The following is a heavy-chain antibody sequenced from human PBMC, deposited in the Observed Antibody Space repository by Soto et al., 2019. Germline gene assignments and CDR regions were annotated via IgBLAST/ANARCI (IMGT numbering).Heavy chain of an antibody. D-gene: IGHD5-12*01. Sequence: ASVKVSCKASGYTFTSYGISWVRQAPGQGLEWMGWINPNNGNTSYAQKIQGRVTMTTNTSMSTAYMELSSLRSEDTAVYYCARGIVDIVATIEGYFDYWGQGTLVTVSS. CDR3: ARGIVDIVATIEGYFDY. J-gene: IGHJ4*02. CDR1: GYTFTSYG. V-gene: IGHV1-18*01. CDR2: INPNNGNT.